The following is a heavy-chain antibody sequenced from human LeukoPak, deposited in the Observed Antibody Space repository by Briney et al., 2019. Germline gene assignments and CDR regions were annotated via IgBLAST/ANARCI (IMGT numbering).Heavy chain of an antibody. CDR1: GGSISSYY. J-gene: IGHJ4*02. Sequence: SETLSLTCTVSGGSISSYYWSWIRQPPGKGLEWIGYIYYRGSTNYNPSLKSRVTISVDTSKNQFSLKLNSVTAADTAVYYCARARNFGVVIDYWGQGTLVTVSS. CDR2: IYYRGST. V-gene: IGHV4-59*01. CDR3: ARARNFGVVIDY. D-gene: IGHD3-3*01.